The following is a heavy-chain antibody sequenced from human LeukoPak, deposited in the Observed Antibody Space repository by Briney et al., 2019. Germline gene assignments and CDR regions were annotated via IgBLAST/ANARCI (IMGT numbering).Heavy chain of an antibody. V-gene: IGHV3-21*01. Sequence: PGGSLRLSCAASRFTFSSYKVNRVRQAPGKGLEWVSSISSSSSYIYYADSVKGRFTISRDNARNSLYLQMNSLRAEDTAVYYCARESGSGEFDYWGQGTLVTVSS. CDR3: ARESGSGEFDY. D-gene: IGHD6-19*01. CDR1: RFTFSSYK. CDR2: ISSSSSYI. J-gene: IGHJ4*02.